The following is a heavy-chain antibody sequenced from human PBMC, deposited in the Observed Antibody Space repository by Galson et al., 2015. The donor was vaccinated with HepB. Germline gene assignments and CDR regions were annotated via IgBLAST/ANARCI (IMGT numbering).Heavy chain of an antibody. Sequence: QSGAEVKQPGKSLRTSCEGSGYIFTYFYINWVRQMLGKGLEWLGRIDPTDSSTTYNPSFRGHVSFSVDTSISTAYLQWSSLKASDTAIYYCALNIETPAGDVDTWGQGTMVTVSS. CDR2: IDPTDSST. V-gene: IGHV5-10-1*01. CDR1: GYIFTYFY. D-gene: IGHD3-16*01. J-gene: IGHJ3*02. CDR3: ALNIETPAGDVDT.